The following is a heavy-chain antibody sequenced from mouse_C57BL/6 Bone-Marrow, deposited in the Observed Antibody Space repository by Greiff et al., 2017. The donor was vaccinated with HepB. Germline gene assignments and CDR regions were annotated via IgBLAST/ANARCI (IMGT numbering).Heavy chain of an antibody. CDR2: IHHSDSDT. J-gene: IGHJ3*01. CDR3: AIGAWFAY. Sequence: QVQLQQPGAELVKPGASVKVSCKASGYTFTSYWMHWVKQRPGQGLEWIGRIHHSDSDTNYNQKFKGKATLTVDKSSSTAYMQLSSLTSEDAAVYYCAIGAWFAYWGQGTLVTVSA. V-gene: IGHV1-74*01. CDR1: GYTFTSYW.